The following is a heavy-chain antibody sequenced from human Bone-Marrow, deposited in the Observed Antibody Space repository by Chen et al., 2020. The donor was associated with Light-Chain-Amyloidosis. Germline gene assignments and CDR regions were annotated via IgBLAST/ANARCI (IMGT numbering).Heavy chain of an antibody. D-gene: IGHD5-12*01. CDR2: IYPDDSDA. J-gene: IGHJ4*02. CDR3: ARRRDGYNFDY. V-gene: IGHV5-51*01. CDR1: GYTFPNYR. Sequence: EVQLEQPGPEAKKPGESLKISCKGTGYTFPNYRIGWVRQMPGKGLEWMGVIYPDDSDASYSPSFEGQVTISADKSITTAYLQWRSLEASDTDMYYCARRRDGYNFDYWGQGTLVTVSS.